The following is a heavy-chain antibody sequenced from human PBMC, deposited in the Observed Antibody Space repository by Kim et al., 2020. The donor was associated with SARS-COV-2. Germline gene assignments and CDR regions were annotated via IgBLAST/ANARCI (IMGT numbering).Heavy chain of an antibody. CDR2: IYYSGST. D-gene: IGHD3-3*01. J-gene: IGHJ5*02. CDR1: GGSISSYY. CDR3: AREWGGAPYYDFWSGSDMSENWFDP. Sequence: SETLSLTCTVSGGSISSYYWSWIRQPPGKGLEWIGYIYYSGSTNYNPSLKSRVTISVDTSKNQFSLKLSSVTAADTAVYYCAREWGGAPYYDFWSGSDMSENWFDPWGQGTLVTVSS. V-gene: IGHV4-59*13.